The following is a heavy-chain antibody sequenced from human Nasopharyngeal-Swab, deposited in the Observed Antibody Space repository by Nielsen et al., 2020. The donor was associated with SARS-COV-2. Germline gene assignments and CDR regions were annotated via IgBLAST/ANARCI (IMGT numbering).Heavy chain of an antibody. J-gene: IGHJ6*02. CDR2: INPTDGST. D-gene: IGHD1-7*01. CDR3: ARVLPFRITGTSGMDV. Sequence: WVRQAPGQGLEWMGIINPTDGSTSYAQKFEGGVTMTRVTSTSTVYMELNSLRPEDTAVYYCARVLPFRITGTSGMDVWGQGTTVTVSS. V-gene: IGHV1-46*01.